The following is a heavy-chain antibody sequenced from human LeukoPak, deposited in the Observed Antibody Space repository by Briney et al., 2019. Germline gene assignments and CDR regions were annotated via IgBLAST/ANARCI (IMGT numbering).Heavy chain of an antibody. CDR2: IWYDGSNK. Sequence: GGSLRLSCAASGFTFSSYGMHWVRQAPGKGLEWVAVIWYDGSNKYYADSVKGRFTISRDNSKNTLYLKMNSLRAEDTAVYYCARDRAVAGFFAYWGQGTLVTVSS. J-gene: IGHJ4*02. CDR3: ARDRAVAGFFAY. D-gene: IGHD6-19*01. CDR1: GFTFSSYG. V-gene: IGHV3-33*01.